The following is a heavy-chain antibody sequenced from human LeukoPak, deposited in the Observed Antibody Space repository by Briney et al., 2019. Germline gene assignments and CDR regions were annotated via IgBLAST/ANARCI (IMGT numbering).Heavy chain of an antibody. D-gene: IGHD3-22*01. Sequence: ASVKVSCKASGYTFTSYGISWVRQAPGQGLEWMGWISAYNGNTNYAQKLQGRVTMTTDTSTSTAYMELRSLRSDDTAVYYCARGYYDSSGYYSYDAFDIWGQGTMVTVSS. CDR1: GYTFTSYG. V-gene: IGHV1-18*01. CDR2: ISAYNGNT. J-gene: IGHJ3*02. CDR3: ARGYYDSSGYYSYDAFDI.